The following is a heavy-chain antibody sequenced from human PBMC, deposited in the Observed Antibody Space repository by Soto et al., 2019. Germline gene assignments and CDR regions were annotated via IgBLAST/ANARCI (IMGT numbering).Heavy chain of an antibody. Sequence: SGPTMVNPTQTLTLTCTFSGFSLSTSGMCVSWIRQPPGKALEWLARIDWDDDKYYSTSLKTRLTISKDTSKNQVVLTMTNMDPVDTATYYCARIRGGYDIYYYGMVVWGQGTTVTVSS. CDR2: IDWDDDK. J-gene: IGHJ6*02. V-gene: IGHV2-70*11. CDR3: ARIRGGYDIYYYGMVV. D-gene: IGHD5-12*01. CDR1: GFSLSTSGMC.